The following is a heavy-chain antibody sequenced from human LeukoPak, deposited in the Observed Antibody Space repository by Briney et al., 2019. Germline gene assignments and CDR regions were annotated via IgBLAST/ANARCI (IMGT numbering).Heavy chain of an antibody. J-gene: IGHJ5*02. Sequence: ASVKVSCKASGGTFSSYAISWVRQAPGKGLEWMGGFDPEDGETIYAQKFQGRVTMTEDTSTDTAYMELSSLRSEDTAVYYCATDYCSGGSCYPWGQGTLVTVSS. CDR2: FDPEDGET. CDR3: ATDYCSGGSCYP. D-gene: IGHD2-15*01. CDR1: GGTFSSYA. V-gene: IGHV1-24*01.